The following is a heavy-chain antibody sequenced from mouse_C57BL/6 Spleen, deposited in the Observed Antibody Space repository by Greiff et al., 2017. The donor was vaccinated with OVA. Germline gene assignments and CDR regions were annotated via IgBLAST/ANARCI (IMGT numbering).Heavy chain of an antibody. CDR3: ARHNYSGFDY. CDR1: GFTFSSYG. Sequence: EVQLVESGGDLVKPGGSLKLSCAASGFTFSSYGMSWVRQTPDKRLEWVATISSGGSYTYYPDSVKGRFTISRDNAKNTLYLQMSSLKSEDTAMYYCARHNYSGFDYWGQGTTLTVSS. V-gene: IGHV5-6*01. CDR2: ISSGGSYT. J-gene: IGHJ2*01. D-gene: IGHD1-3*01.